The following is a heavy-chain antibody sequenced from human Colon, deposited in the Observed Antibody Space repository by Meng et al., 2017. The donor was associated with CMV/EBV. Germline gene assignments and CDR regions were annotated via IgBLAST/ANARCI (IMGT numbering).Heavy chain of an antibody. Sequence: RKVSGGTFGSFTINWVRQAPGQGLEWMGRITPILGVANSAQKLRGRVTITADKRTDTAYMELTRLKSEDTGVYYCARGGGGTGIDYWGRGTLVTVSS. D-gene: IGHD3-16*01. CDR1: GGTFGSFT. J-gene: IGHJ4*02. V-gene: IGHV1-69*02. CDR3: ARGGGGTGIDY. CDR2: ITPILGVA.